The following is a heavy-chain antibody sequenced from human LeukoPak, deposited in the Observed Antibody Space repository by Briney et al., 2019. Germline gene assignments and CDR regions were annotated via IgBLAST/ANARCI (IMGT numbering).Heavy chain of an antibody. D-gene: IGHD3-10*01. CDR2: IKQDGSEK. Sequence: GGSLRLSCAASGFTFSSYWMSWVRQAPGKGLEWVANIKQDGSEKYYVDSVKGRFTISRDNAKNSLYLQMNSLRAEDTAIYYCVRWNTMIRGILYYYMDVWGKGTSVTISS. J-gene: IGHJ6*03. CDR1: GFTFSSYW. CDR3: VRWNTMIRGILYYYMDV. V-gene: IGHV3-7*01.